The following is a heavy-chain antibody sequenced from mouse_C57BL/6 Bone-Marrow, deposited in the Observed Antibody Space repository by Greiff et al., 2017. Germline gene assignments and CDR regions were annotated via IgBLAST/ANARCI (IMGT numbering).Heavy chain of an antibody. CDR2: IYPGSGST. CDR1: GYTFTSYW. Sequence: VQLQQSGAELVKPGASVKMSCKASGYTFTSYWLTWVKQRPGQGLEWIGDIYPGSGSTNYNEKFKSKATLTVDTSSSTAYMQLSSLTSEDSAVYYCARSELRPWFAYWGQGTLVTVSA. J-gene: IGHJ3*01. V-gene: IGHV1-55*01. D-gene: IGHD3-2*02. CDR3: ARSELRPWFAY.